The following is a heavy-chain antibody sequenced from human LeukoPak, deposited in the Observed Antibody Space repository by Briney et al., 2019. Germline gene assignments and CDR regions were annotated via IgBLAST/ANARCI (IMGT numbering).Heavy chain of an antibody. D-gene: IGHD6-19*01. J-gene: IGHJ4*02. CDR3: AKGPGDRLVLRGYYFDY. CDR1: GFTFSSYA. Sequence: GGSLRLSCAASGFTFSSYAMSWVRQAPRKGLEWVSAISGSGGSTYYADSVKGRFTISRDNSKNTLYLQMNSLRAEDTAVYYCAKGPGDRLVLRGYYFDYWGQGTLVTVSS. V-gene: IGHV3-23*01. CDR2: ISGSGGST.